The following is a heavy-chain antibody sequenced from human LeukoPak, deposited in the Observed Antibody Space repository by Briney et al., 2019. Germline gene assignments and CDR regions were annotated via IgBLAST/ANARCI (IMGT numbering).Heavy chain of an antibody. D-gene: IGHD3-3*01. V-gene: IGHV3-11*04. CDR1: GFTFSDYY. Sequence: GGSLRLSCAASGFTFSDYYMSWIRQALGKGLEWVSYISSSGSTIYYADSVKGRFTISRDNAKNSLYLQMNSLRAEDTAVYYCARDSGRYDFWSGYYGGLDYWGQGTLVTVSS. J-gene: IGHJ4*02. CDR2: ISSSGSTI. CDR3: ARDSGRYDFWSGYYGGLDY.